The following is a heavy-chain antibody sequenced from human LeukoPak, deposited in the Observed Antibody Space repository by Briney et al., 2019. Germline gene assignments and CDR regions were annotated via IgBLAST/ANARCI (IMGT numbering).Heavy chain of an antibody. Sequence: GGSLRLSCAASGFTFSSYSMNWVRQAPGKGLEWVSYISSSSSTTYYADSVKGRFTISRDNAKNSLYLQMNSLRDEDTAVYYCARDPRAYCGGDCYSGLDYWGQGTLVTVSS. J-gene: IGHJ4*02. CDR1: GFTFSSYS. V-gene: IGHV3-48*02. CDR3: ARDPRAYCGGDCYSGLDY. CDR2: ISSSSSTT. D-gene: IGHD2-21*02.